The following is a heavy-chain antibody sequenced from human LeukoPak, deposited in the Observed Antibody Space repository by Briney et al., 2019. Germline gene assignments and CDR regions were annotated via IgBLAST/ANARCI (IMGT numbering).Heavy chain of an antibody. V-gene: IGHV4-4*07. CDR2: IYTSGST. J-gene: IGHJ6*02. Sequence: SETLSLTCTVSGGSISSYYWSWLRQPAGKGLEWIGRIYTSGSTNYNPSLKSRVTMSVDTSKNQFSLKLSSVTAADTAVYYCARDRRFGELFNYYYGMDVWGQGTTVTVSS. CDR3: ARDRRFGELFNYYYGMDV. D-gene: IGHD3-10*01. CDR1: GGSISSYY.